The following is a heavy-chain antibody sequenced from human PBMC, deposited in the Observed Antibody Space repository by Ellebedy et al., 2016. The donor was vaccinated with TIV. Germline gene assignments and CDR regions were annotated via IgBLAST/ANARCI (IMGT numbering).Heavy chain of an antibody. V-gene: IGHV1-69*13. Sequence: SVKVSCKASGGTFSSYAISWVRHPLGQGLEWMGGILPIFGTANYAQKFQGRVTITADESTSTAYMELSSLRSEDTAVYYCARGTDWHGGGVYWGQGTLVTVSS. CDR2: ILPIFGTA. D-gene: IGHD3-16*01. CDR1: GGTFSSYA. CDR3: ARGTDWHGGGVY. J-gene: IGHJ4*02.